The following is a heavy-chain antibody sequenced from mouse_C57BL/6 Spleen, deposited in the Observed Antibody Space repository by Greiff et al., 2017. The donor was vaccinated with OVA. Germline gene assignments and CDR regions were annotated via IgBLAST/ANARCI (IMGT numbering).Heavy chain of an antibody. J-gene: IGHJ4*01. CDR2: IYPGDGDT. CDR3: ARRSTGTGAMDY. CDR1: GYAFSSSW. Sequence: VQGVESGPELVKPGASVKISCKASGYAFSSSWMNWVKQRPGKGLEWIGRIYPGDGDTNYNGKFKDKATLTADKSSSTAYMQLSSLTSEDSAVYFCARRSTGTGAMDYWGQGTSVTVSS. D-gene: IGHD4-1*02. V-gene: IGHV1-82*01.